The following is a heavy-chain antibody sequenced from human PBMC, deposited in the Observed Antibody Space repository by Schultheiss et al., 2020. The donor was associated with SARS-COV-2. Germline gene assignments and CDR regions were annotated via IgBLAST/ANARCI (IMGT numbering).Heavy chain of an antibody. CDR2: ISSDESNK. CDR1: GFSFRSYG. CDR3: ARDSHTAMGYGMDV. D-gene: IGHD5-18*01. V-gene: IGHV3-30*03. Sequence: GGSLRLSCAASGFSFRSYGLHWVRQAPGKGLEWVAVISSDESNKYYADSVKGRFTISRDNAKNSLYLQMNSLRAEDTAVYYCARDSHTAMGYGMDVWGQGTTVTVSS. J-gene: IGHJ6*02.